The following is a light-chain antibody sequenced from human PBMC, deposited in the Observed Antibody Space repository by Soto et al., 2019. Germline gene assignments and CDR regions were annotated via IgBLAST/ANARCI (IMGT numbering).Light chain of an antibody. CDR2: AAS. J-gene: IGKJ1*01. CDR1: QGIRTD. CDR3: QHYYSYPWK. Sequence: AIQMTQSPSSLSASVGDRVTITCRASQGIRTDLGWYQQKPGKAPKLLIYAASSLQSGVPSRFSGSGSGTDFTRTISSLQPEDVATYYGQHYYSYPWKCGQGTNVEIK. V-gene: IGKV1-6*01.